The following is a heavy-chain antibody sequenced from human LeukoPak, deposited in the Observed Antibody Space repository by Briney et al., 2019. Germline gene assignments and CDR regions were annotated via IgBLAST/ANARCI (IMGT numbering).Heavy chain of an antibody. CDR3: ARGSGSYWWFDS. V-gene: IGHV1-8*01. D-gene: IGHD1-26*01. Sequence: GASVKVSCKASGYTFTSYDIDWVRQATGQGLEWMGWMNPNSGNTGYAQKFQGWVTMTRDTSISTAYMEVRRLRSDDTAVYYCARGSGSYWWFDSWGQGTLVTVSS. CDR1: GYTFTSYD. J-gene: IGHJ5*01. CDR2: MNPNSGNT.